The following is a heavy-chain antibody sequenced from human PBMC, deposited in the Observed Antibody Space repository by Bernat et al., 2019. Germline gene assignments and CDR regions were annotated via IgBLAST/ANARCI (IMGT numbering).Heavy chain of an antibody. CDR1: GGSISSGDYY. Sequence: QVQLQESDPGLVKPSQTLSLTCTVSGGSISSGDYYWSWIRQPPGKGLEWIGYIYYSGSAYYNPSLKSRVTISVDTSKNQFSLKLSSVTAADTAVYYCVRVHDGYRNDYWGQGTLVTVSS. CDR3: VRVHDGYRNDY. D-gene: IGHD5-24*01. J-gene: IGHJ4*02. CDR2: IYYSGSA. V-gene: IGHV4-30-4*01.